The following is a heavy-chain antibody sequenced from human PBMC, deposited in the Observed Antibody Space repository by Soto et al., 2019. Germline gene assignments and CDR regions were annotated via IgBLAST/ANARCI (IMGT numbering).Heavy chain of an antibody. J-gene: IGHJ4*02. CDR3: ARDLAEMATNTFDY. D-gene: IGHD5-12*01. CDR2: ISSSGSTI. Sequence: QVQLVESGGGLVKPGGSLRLSCAASGFTFSDYYMNWIRQAPGKGLEWVSYISSSGSTIYYADSVKGRFTISRDNAKNALYLQMNRLRAEDTAVYYCARDLAEMATNTFDYWGQGTLVTVSS. CDR1: GFTFSDYY. V-gene: IGHV3-11*01.